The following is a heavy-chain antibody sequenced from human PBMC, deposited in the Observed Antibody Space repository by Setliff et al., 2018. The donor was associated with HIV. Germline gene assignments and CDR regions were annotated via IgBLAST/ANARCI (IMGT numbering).Heavy chain of an antibody. Sequence: SETLSLTCAVYGGSFSGYYWSWIRQPPGKGLEWIGESNHSGSINYNPSLKSRVTISVDTSKNQFSLKLNSVTAAATAVYYCSRGRGPPQVDGDNHYNHYYMDVGGKGTTVTV. CDR3: SRGRGPPQVDGDNHYNHYYMDV. CDR1: GGSFSGYY. D-gene: IGHD3-10*01. V-gene: IGHV4-34*01. J-gene: IGHJ6*03. CDR2: SNHSGSI.